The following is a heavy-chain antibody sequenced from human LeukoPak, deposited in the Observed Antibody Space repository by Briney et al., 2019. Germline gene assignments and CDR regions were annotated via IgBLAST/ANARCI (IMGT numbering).Heavy chain of an antibody. J-gene: IGHJ6*02. D-gene: IGHD3-22*01. CDR3: AKDLSYDSSGYYGMDV. CDR2: ISWNSGSI. V-gene: IGHV3-9*01. Sequence: GGSLRLSCAASGFTFDDYAMHWVRQAPGKGLEWVSGISWNSGSIGYADSVKGRFTISRDNARNSLYLQMNSLRAEDTALYYCAKDLSYDSSGYYGMDVWGQGTTVTVSS. CDR1: GFTFDDYA.